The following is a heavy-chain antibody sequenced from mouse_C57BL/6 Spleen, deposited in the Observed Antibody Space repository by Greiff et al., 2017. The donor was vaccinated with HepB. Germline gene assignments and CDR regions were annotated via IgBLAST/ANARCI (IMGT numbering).Heavy chain of an antibody. CDR3: ARERYYRSGFDY. CDR2: IDPNSGGT. Sequence: QVQLQQPGAELVKPGASVKLSCKASGYTFTSYWMHWVKQRPGRGLEWIGRIDPNSGGTKYNEKFKSKATLTVDKPSITAYMQLSRLTSEDSAVYSCARERYYRSGFDYWGQGTTLTVSS. J-gene: IGHJ2*01. CDR1: GYTFTSYW. D-gene: IGHD2-3*01. V-gene: IGHV1-72*01.